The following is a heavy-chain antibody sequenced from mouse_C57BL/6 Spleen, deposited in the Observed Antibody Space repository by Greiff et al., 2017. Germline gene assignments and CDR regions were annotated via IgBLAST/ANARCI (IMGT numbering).Heavy chain of an antibody. CDR3: ARWDTTVVARFDF. J-gene: IGHJ2*01. D-gene: IGHD1-1*01. Sequence: VQLQQSGAELAKPGASVKLSCKASGYTFPSYWMHWVKQRPGQGLEWIGYINPSSGYTKYNQKFKDKATLTADKSSSTAYMQLSSLTYEDSAVYYCARWDTTVVARFDFWGQGTTLTVSS. CDR2: INPSSGYT. V-gene: IGHV1-7*01. CDR1: GYTFPSYW.